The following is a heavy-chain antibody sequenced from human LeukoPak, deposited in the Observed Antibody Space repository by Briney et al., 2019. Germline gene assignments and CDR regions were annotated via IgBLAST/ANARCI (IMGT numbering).Heavy chain of an antibody. CDR2: INPNSGGT. Sequence: ASVKVSCKASGDTFTGYYMHWVRQAPGQGLEWMGWINPNSGGTNYAQKFQGRVTMTRDTSISTAFMELSRLRSDDTAVYYCARELDYYDSSGYSDYWGQGTLVTVSS. CDR3: ARELDYYDSSGYSDY. CDR1: GDTFTGYY. D-gene: IGHD3-22*01. V-gene: IGHV1-2*02. J-gene: IGHJ4*02.